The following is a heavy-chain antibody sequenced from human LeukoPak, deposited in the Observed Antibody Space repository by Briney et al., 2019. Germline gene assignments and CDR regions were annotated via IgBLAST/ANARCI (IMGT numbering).Heavy chain of an antibody. CDR1: GFTFSSYS. Sequence: GGSLRLSCAASGFTFSSYSMNWVRQAPGKGLEWVGVSPFDGPSKYNADSVKGRFSISRDTYGSTLYLQMNSLTTADTAVYYCAKTRDYIGAFDIWGQGTMVTVSS. V-gene: IGHV3-30*18. CDR2: SPFDGPSK. D-gene: IGHD4-11*01. CDR3: AKTRDYIGAFDI. J-gene: IGHJ3*02.